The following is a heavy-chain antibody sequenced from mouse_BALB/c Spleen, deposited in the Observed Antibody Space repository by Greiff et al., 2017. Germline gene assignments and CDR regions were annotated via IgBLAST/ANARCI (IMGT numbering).Heavy chain of an antibody. D-gene: IGHD3-1*01. CDR1: GFNIKDYY. Sequence: VQLQQSGAELVRSGASVKLSCTASGFNIKDYYMHWVKQRPEQGLEWIGWIDPENGDTEYAPKFQGKATMTADTSSNTAYLQLSSLTSEDTAVYYCARSGGPCLDYWGQGTTLTVSS. CDR2: IDPENGDT. CDR3: ARSGGPCLDY. J-gene: IGHJ2*01. V-gene: IGHV14-4*02.